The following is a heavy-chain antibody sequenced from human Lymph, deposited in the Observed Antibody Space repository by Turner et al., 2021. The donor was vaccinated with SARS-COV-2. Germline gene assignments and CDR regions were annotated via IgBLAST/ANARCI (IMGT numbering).Heavy chain of an antibody. Sequence: QVQLQESGPGLVRPSETLSLTCTVSGVSISSTSWIWIRQSPGRGLKWIGYFYKIGSIDYNPTLRSRVTISVDTSKNQLYLNLISVTAADTAVYYCARHQGSTSGYDHGMNVWGQGTAVIVSS. CDR2: FYKIGSI. CDR3: ARHQGSTSGYDHGMNV. J-gene: IGHJ6*02. V-gene: IGHV4-59*08. D-gene: IGHD1-1*01. CDR1: GVSISSTS.